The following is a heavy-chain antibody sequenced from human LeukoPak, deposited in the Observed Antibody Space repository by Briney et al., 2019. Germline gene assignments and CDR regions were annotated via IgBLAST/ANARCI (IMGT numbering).Heavy chain of an antibody. Sequence: GGSLRLSCAASGFTFSSYGMHWVRQAPGKGLEWVAVIWYDGSNKYYADSVKGRFTISRDNSKNTLYLQMNSLRAEDTAVYYCAKPAQGDYGDYVYDYWGQGTLVTVSS. CDR3: AKPAQGDYGDYVYDY. V-gene: IGHV3-33*06. J-gene: IGHJ4*02. D-gene: IGHD4-17*01. CDR2: IWYDGSNK. CDR1: GFTFSSYG.